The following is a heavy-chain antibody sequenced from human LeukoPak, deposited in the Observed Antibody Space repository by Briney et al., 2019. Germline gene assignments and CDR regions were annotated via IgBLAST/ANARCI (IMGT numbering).Heavy chain of an antibody. CDR2: IKQDGSER. CDR3: AKDGSSGYCSSTSCYLTPSYFDY. V-gene: IGHV3-7*03. J-gene: IGHJ4*02. D-gene: IGHD2-2*01. Sequence: AGGSLRLSCAASGLTFNSYWMSWVRQAPGKGLEWLANIKQDGSERYYVDSVKGRFTISRDNGKNSVYLQMNSLRAEDMALYYCAKDGSSGYCSSTSCYLTPSYFDYWSQGTLVTVSS. CDR1: GLTFNSYW.